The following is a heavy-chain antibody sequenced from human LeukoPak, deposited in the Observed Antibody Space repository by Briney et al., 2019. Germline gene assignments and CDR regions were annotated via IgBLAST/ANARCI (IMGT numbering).Heavy chain of an antibody. CDR2: IYYSGST. J-gene: IGHJ5*02. V-gene: IGHV4-59*12. Sequence: PSETLSLTCTVSGGSISSYYWSWIRQPPGKGLEWIGYIYYSGSTNYNPSLKSRVTISVDTSKNQFSLKLSSVTAADTAVYYCARDALEHIRFLEWLIFDPWGQGTLVTVSS. CDR3: ARDALEHIRFLEWLIFDP. CDR1: GGSISSYY. D-gene: IGHD3-3*01.